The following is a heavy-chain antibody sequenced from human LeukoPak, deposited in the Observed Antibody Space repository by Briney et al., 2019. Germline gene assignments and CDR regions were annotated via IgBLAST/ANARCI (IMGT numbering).Heavy chain of an antibody. CDR1: GFTFSSYS. Sequence: PGGSLRLSCAASGFTFSSYSMNWVRQAPGKGLEWVSSISRSGSTKYYADSVKGRFTISRDNAKNSLYLQLNSLRAEDTAVYYCARTNSLFDLWGQGTLVTVSS. V-gene: IGHV3-48*01. J-gene: IGHJ4*02. CDR3: ARTNSLFDL. CDR2: ISRSGSTK. D-gene: IGHD3-16*02.